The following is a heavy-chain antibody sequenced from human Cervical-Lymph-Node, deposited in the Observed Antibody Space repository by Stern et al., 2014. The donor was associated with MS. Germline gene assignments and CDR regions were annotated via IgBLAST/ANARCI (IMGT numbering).Heavy chain of an antibody. V-gene: IGHV3-33*06. Sequence: QVQLVQSGGGVVQPGRSLRLSCAASAFTFSDYGMYWVRQAPGKGLEWVALIWYEGRNKFYADSVRGRFTISRDNSKNSLYLQMNSLRAEDTAVYYCAKGLRTTGSYYYGMDVWGQGTTVTVSS. CDR1: AFTFSDYG. J-gene: IGHJ6*02. D-gene: IGHD1-14*01. CDR3: AKGLRTTGSYYYGMDV. CDR2: IWYEGRNK.